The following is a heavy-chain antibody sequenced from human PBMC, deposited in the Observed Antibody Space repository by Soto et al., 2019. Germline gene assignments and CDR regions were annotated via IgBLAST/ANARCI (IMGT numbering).Heavy chain of an antibody. V-gene: IGHV4-30-4*01. J-gene: IGHJ5*02. D-gene: IGHD3-3*01. CDR3: ARVRREEYYDFWSGAYATNWFDP. CDR2: IYYSGST. CDR1: GGSISSGDYY. Sequence: NPSETLSLTCTVSGGSISSGDYYWSWIRQPPGKGLEWIGYIYYSGSTYYNPSLKSRVTISVDTSKNQFSLKLSSVTAADTAVYYCARVRREEYYDFWSGAYATNWFDPWGQGTLVTVSS.